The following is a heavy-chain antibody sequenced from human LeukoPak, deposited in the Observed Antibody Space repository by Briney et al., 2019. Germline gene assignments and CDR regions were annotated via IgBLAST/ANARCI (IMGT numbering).Heavy chain of an antibody. Sequence: GGSLRLSCAASGFTFSAHWMSWVRQAPGKRLEWVANIKQDGSEKYYVDSVKGRFTISRDNAKNSLYLQMNSLRAEDTAVYYCARNVAPDYDSSGYDAFDIWGQGTMVTVSS. V-gene: IGHV3-7*01. CDR3: ARNVAPDYDSSGYDAFDI. CDR1: GFTFSAHW. D-gene: IGHD3-22*01. J-gene: IGHJ3*02. CDR2: IKQDGSEK.